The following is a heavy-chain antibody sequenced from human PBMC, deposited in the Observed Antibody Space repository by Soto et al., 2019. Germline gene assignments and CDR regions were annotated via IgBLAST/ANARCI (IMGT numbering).Heavy chain of an antibody. CDR1: GGTFSSYA. CDR2: IIPIFGTA. CDR3: ARADSSWYVPPYY. D-gene: IGHD6-13*01. Sequence: ASVKVSCKASGGTFSSYAISWVRQAPGQGLEWMGGIIPIFGTANYAQKFQGRVTITADESTSTAYMELSSLRSEDTAVYYCARADSSWYVPPYYWGQGTLVTVSS. V-gene: IGHV1-69*13. J-gene: IGHJ4*02.